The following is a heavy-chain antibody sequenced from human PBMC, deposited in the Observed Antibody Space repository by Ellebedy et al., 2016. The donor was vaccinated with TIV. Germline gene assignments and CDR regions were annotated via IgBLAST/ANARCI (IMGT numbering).Heavy chain of an antibody. D-gene: IGHD3-10*01. V-gene: IGHV1-18*01. CDR1: GYTFIDYD. Sequence: AASVKVSCKSSGYTFIDYDISWARQAPGQGLDWMGWVSAYSGNTNYADNLQGRVTMTTDTSTDTAYMELRNLISDDTAVYYCARYSGSGTYYRNGMDVWGQGTTVTVSS. CDR2: VSAYSGNT. CDR3: ARYSGSGTYYRNGMDV. J-gene: IGHJ6*02.